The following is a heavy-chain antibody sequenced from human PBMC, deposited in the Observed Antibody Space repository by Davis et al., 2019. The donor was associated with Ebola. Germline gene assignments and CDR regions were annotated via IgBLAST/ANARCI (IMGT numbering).Heavy chain of an antibody. CDR3: ARGVGVTTYFDY. V-gene: IGHV3-11*01. D-gene: IGHD1-26*01. Sequence: PGGSLRLSCAASGFTFSDYYITWVRQAPGKGLEWISYISRSANMIYYADSVKGRFTIPRDNAKNSVYLQMNSLRAEDTAIYYCARGVGVTTYFDYWGQGTLVTVSS. CDR1: GFTFSDYY. CDR2: ISRSANMI. J-gene: IGHJ4*02.